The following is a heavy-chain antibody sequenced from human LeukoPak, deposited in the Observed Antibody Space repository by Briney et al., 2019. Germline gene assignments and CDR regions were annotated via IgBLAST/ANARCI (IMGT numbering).Heavy chain of an antibody. CDR3: AASPVGSDAFDY. CDR1: GGSISSHY. CDR2: IYSSGSA. D-gene: IGHD1-26*01. Sequence: SETLSLTCTVSGGSISSHYWSWIRQPPGKGLEWMGYIYSSGSANYNPSLKSRVTVSADTSRNQFSLKLSSVTAADTAEYYCAASPVGSDAFDYWGQGTLVIVSS. J-gene: IGHJ4*02. V-gene: IGHV4-59*11.